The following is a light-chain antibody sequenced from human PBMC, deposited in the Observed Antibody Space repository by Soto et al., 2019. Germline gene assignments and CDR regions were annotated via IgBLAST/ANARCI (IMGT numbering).Light chain of an antibody. Sequence: QSALIQPASVSGSPGQSITISCTGTSSDVGGSNYVSWYQHHPHRAPKLLIYEVSYRPSGVSNRFSGSKSDNTASLTISGLQAEDEADYYCSSYTSSNTLEVFGIGTKVTV. CDR3: SSYTSSNTLEV. J-gene: IGLJ1*01. CDR2: EVS. CDR1: SSDVGGSNY. V-gene: IGLV2-14*01.